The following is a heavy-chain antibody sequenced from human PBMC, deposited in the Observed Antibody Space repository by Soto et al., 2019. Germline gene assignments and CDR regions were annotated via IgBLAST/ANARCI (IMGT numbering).Heavy chain of an antibody. V-gene: IGHV4-61*08. CDR3: ANSFCSGWEYFDD. D-gene: IGHD6-25*01. Sequence: QVQLQESGPRLVKPSETLSLTCTVSGVSVNSAAHYWSWIRLSPGQGLEWLGYMFYGGSANYNPSVKGRVTISVDTSNNQFSLKLTSVTAADTAVYYCANSFCSGWEYFDDWGQGTLVTVSS. CDR2: MFYGGSA. J-gene: IGHJ4*02. CDR1: GVSVNSAAHY.